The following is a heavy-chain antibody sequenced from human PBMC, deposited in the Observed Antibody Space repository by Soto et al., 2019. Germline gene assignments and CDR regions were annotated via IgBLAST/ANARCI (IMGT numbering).Heavy chain of an antibody. CDR2: IYYSGST. V-gene: IGHV4-30-4*01. D-gene: IGHD6-13*01. Sequence: PSETLSLTCTVSGGSISSGDYYWSWIRQPPGKGLEWIGYIYYSGSTYYNPSLKSRVTISVDTSKNQFSLKLSSVTAADTAVYYCARDMLPSIAAAETYYFDYWGQGTLVTVSS. CDR3: ARDMLPSIAAAETYYFDY. J-gene: IGHJ4*02. CDR1: GGSISSGDYY.